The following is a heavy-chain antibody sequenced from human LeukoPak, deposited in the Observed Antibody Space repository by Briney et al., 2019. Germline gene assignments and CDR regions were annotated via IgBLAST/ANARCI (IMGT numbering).Heavy chain of an antibody. V-gene: IGHV3-35*01. D-gene: IGHD3-3*01. J-gene: IGHJ4*02. Sequence: PGGSLRLSCAASEITFINSDINWVHQAPGKWLEWVSGVNWRGSRTHHVDSVKGRFTISSDDSRNALYLQMNSLRAEDTAVYYCARSQDRYFTIFGVVMGVYFDYWGQGTLVTVSS. CDR3: ARSQDRYFTIFGVVMGVYFDY. CDR2: VNWRGSRT. CDR1: EITFINSD.